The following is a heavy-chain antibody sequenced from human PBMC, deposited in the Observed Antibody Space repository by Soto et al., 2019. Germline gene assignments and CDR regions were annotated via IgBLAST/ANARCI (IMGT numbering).Heavy chain of an antibody. CDR1: RLTFSSYG. CDR2: ISYDGSNK. CDR3: AKDRLLWL. Sequence: GSLRLSCAASRLTFSSYGMHWVRQAPGKGLEWVAVISYDGSNKYYADSVKGRFTISRDNSKNTLYLQMNSLRAEDTAVYYCAKDRLLWLWGQGTLVTVSS. J-gene: IGHJ4*02. D-gene: IGHD3-10*01. V-gene: IGHV3-30*18.